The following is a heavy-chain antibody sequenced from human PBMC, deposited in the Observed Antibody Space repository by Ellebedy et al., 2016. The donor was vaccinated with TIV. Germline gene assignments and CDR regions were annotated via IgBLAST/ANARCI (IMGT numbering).Heavy chain of an antibody. Sequence: PGGSLRLSCKGSGYSFTSYWIGWVRQMPGKGLEWMGIIYPGDSDTRYSPSFQGQVTISADKSISTAYLQWSSLKASDTAMYYCARIGGRDDPYYYYGMDVWGQGTTVTVSS. V-gene: IGHV5-51*01. CDR2: IYPGDSDT. CDR1: GYSFTSYW. J-gene: IGHJ6*02. CDR3: ARIGGRDDPYYYYGMDV. D-gene: IGHD2-15*01.